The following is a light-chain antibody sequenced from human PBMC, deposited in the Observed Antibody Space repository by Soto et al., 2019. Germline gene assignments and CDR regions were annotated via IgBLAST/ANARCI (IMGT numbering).Light chain of an antibody. CDR3: QQYHTYPPT. CDR2: GAS. CDR1: QDINSY. J-gene: IGKJ4*01. V-gene: IGKV1-8*01. Sequence: AIQMTQAPSSFSASTGDRVTITCRASQDINSYLAWYQQKPGKAPKFLIYGASTLQSGVPSRFSGSGSGTDFTLTISSLQSEDFATYYCQQYHTYPPTFGGGTKVEIK.